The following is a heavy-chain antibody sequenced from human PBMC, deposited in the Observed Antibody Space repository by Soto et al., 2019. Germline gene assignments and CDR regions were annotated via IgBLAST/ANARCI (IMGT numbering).Heavy chain of an antibody. V-gene: IGHV1-18*01. D-gene: IGHD2-2*01. CDR2: ISAYNGNT. CDR3: ARDRPIYCSSTSCHPGY. Sequence: ASVKVSCKASGYTFTSYGISWVRQAPGQGLEWMGWISAYNGNTNYAQKLQGRVTMTTDTSTSTAYMELRSLRSDDTAVYYCARDRPIYCSSTSCHPGYWGQGTLVTVAS. CDR1: GYTFTSYG. J-gene: IGHJ4*02.